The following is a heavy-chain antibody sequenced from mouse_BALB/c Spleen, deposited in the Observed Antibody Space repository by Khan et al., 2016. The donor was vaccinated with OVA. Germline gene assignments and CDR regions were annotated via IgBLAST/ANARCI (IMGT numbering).Heavy chain of an antibody. J-gene: IGHJ4*01. Sequence: QVQLKQSGAELARPGASVKLSCKASGYTFTSYTMPWVHQRPGQGLEWIGYINPRSSYTYYNQKFKDKATLTADKSSSTAYMQLSSLTSEDSAVKYGARSTSEYTMDYWGQGTSVTVSS. CDR1: GYTFTSYT. D-gene: IGHD2-14*01. CDR3: ARSTSEYTMDY. CDR2: INPRSSYT. V-gene: IGHV1-4*01.